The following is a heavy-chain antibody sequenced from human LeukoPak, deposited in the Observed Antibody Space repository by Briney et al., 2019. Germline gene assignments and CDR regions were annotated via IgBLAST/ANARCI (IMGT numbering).Heavy chain of an antibody. Sequence: ASVKVSCKASGYTFTSYGVSWVRQAPGQGLEWMGWISAYNGNTNYAQKLQGRVTMTTDTSTSTAYMELRSLRSDDTAVYYCARWGRYSSSGDYYYYYYMDVWGKGTTVTVSS. V-gene: IGHV1-18*01. J-gene: IGHJ6*03. CDR1: GYTFTSYG. CDR2: ISAYNGNT. CDR3: ARWGRYSSSGDYYYYYYMDV. D-gene: IGHD6-13*01.